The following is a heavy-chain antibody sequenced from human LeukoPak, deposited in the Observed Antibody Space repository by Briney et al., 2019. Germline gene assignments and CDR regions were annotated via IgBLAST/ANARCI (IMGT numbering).Heavy chain of an antibody. D-gene: IGHD3-22*01. CDR1: GGTFSSYA. CDR2: IIPIFGTA. Sequence: SVKVSCKASGGTFSSYAISWVRHAPGQGLEWMGGIIPIFGTANYAQKFQGRVTITTDESTSTAYMELSSLRSEDTAVYYCARETWYYYDSSGYNHYYYYYMDVWGKGTTVTVSS. CDR3: ARETWYYYDSSGYNHYYYYYMDV. V-gene: IGHV1-69*05. J-gene: IGHJ6*03.